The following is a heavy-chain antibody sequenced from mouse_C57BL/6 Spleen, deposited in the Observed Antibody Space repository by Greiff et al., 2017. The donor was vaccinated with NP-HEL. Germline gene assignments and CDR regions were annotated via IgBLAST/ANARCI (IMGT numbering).Heavy chain of an antibody. CDR3: ARRVYDYDQCYFDY. Sequence: EVMLVESEGGLVQPGSSMKLSCTASGFTFSDYYMAWVRQVPEKGLEWVANINYDGSSTYYLDSLKSRFIISRDNAKNILYLQMSSLKSEDTATYYCARRVYDYDQCYFDYWGQGTTLTVSS. CDR2: INYDGSST. D-gene: IGHD2-4*01. V-gene: IGHV5-16*01. CDR1: GFTFSDYY. J-gene: IGHJ2*01.